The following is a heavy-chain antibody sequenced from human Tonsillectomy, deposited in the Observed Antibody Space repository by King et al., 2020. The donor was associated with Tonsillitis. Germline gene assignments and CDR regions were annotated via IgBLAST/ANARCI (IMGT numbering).Heavy chain of an antibody. CDR1: GYTFIDYY. V-gene: IGHV1-2*02. D-gene: IGHD2-2*01. CDR2: INPKTGVT. Sequence: QLVQSGAEVRKPGASVKVSCTVSGYTFIDYYIHWLRQAPGQGLEWIGWINPKTGVTNSAQRFQGRVTLTRGSSISTAYMQLTGLRSDDTALYYCASQFCTTTSCHVDYWGQGTLVTVSS. J-gene: IGHJ4*02. CDR3: ASQFCTTTSCHVDY.